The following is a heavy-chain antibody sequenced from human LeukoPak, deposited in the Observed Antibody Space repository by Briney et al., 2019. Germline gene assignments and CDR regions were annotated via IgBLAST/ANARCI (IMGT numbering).Heavy chain of an antibody. V-gene: IGHV1-2*02. CDR1: GYTLSDFY. CDR2: IIGDTADS. Sequence: ASVKVSCKASGYTLSDFYMHWVRQAPGHGLEWMGWIIGDTADSGAAQKFQGRVTMTRDTSTDTAYMELTGLRFDDTAIYYCARVRGNSCDFWGQGTLVTVSS. J-gene: IGHJ4*02. CDR3: ARVRGNSCDF. D-gene: IGHD6-13*01.